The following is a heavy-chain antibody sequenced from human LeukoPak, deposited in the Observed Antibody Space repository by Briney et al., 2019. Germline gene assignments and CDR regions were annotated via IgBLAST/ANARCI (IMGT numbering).Heavy chain of an antibody. Sequence: GGSLRLSCAASGFTFSSYWMSWVRQAPGKGLEWVANIKQDGSEKYYVDSVKGRFTISRDNAKNSLYLQMNSLRAEDTAVYYCARGLSGRYCSSTSCPRRANSYYYYGMDVWGQGTTVTVSS. CDR2: IKQDGSEK. CDR1: GFTFSSYW. D-gene: IGHD2-2*01. CDR3: ARGLSGRYCSSTSCPRRANSYYYYGMDV. V-gene: IGHV3-7*01. J-gene: IGHJ6*02.